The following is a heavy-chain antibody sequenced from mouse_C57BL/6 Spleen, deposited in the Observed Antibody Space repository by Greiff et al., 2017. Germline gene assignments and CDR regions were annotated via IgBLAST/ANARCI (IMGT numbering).Heavy chain of an antibody. CDR2: IYPGDGDT. Sequence: QVQLQQSGPELVKPGASVKISCKASGYAFSSSWMNWVKQRPGKGLEWIGRIYPGDGDTNYNGKFKGKATLTADKSSSTAYMQLSSLTSEDSAVYVCARVAAQATAWFAYWGQGTLVTVSA. CDR3: ARVAAQATAWFAY. J-gene: IGHJ3*01. CDR1: GYAFSSSW. D-gene: IGHD3-2*02. V-gene: IGHV1-82*01.